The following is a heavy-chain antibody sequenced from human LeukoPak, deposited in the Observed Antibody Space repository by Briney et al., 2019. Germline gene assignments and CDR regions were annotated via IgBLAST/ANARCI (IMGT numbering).Heavy chain of an antibody. Sequence: GGSLRLSCAASGFTFSSYAMSWVHQAPGKGLEWVSAISGSGGSTYYADSVKGRFTISRDNSKNTLYLQMNSLRAEDTAVYYCAKDRIFNYYDSSGYKNAFDIWGQGTMVTVSS. J-gene: IGHJ3*02. D-gene: IGHD3-22*01. CDR3: AKDRIFNYYDSSGYKNAFDI. CDR1: GFTFSSYA. CDR2: ISGSGGST. V-gene: IGHV3-23*01.